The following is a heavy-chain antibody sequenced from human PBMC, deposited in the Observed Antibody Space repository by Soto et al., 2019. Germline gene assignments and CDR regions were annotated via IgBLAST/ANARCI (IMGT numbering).Heavy chain of an antibody. CDR3: AAGLSVEPGYYYGMDV. V-gene: IGHV1-58*01. Sequence: ASVKVSCKASGFTFTSSAVQWVRQARGQRLEWIGWIVVGSGNTNYAQKFQERVTITRDMSTSTAYMELSSLRSEDTAVYYCAAGLSVEPGYYYGMDVWGQGTTVTVSS. D-gene: IGHD2-15*01. CDR2: IVVGSGNT. J-gene: IGHJ6*02. CDR1: GFTFTSSA.